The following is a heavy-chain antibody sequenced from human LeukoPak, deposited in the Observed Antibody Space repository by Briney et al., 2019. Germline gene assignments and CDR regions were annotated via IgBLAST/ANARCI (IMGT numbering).Heavy chain of an antibody. CDR1: GYSFTSYW. CDR2: IDPSDSYT. J-gene: IGHJ4*02. Sequence: GESLNISCKGSGYSFTSYWISWVRQMPGKGLEWMGRIDPSDSYTNYSPSFQGHVTISADKSISTAYLQWSSLKASDTAMYYCVAGYVVVRAAALDYWGQGTLVTVSS. CDR3: VAGYVVVRAAALDY. V-gene: IGHV5-10-1*01. D-gene: IGHD2-2*01.